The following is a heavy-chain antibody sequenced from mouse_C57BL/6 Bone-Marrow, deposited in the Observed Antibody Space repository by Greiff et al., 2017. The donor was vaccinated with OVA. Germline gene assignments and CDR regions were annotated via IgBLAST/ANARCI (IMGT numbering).Heavy chain of an antibody. D-gene: IGHD1-1*01. CDR2: IDPENGDT. CDR1: GFNIKDDY. CDR3: TLYYYGRDY. V-gene: IGHV14-4*01. Sequence: VHVKQSGAELVRPGASVKLSCTASGFNIKDDYMHWVKQRPEQGLEWIGWIDPENGDTEYASKFQGKATITADTSSNTAYLQLSSLTSEDTAVYYCTLYYYGRDYWGQGTTLTVSS. J-gene: IGHJ2*01.